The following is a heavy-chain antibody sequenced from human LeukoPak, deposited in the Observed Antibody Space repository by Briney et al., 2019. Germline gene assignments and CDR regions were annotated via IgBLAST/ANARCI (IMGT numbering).Heavy chain of an antibody. CDR1: GFTFSSYG. CDR2: IWYDGSNK. D-gene: IGHD2-2*01. CDR3: AKAGIFEGLGSCSR. Sequence: GGSLRLSCAASGFTFSSYGMHWVRQAPGKGLEWVAVIWYDGSNKYYADSVKGRFTISRNNSKNTLYLQMNNLRAEDTAVYYCAKAGIFEGLGSCSRWGQGTLVTVSS. V-gene: IGHV3-33*06. J-gene: IGHJ4*02.